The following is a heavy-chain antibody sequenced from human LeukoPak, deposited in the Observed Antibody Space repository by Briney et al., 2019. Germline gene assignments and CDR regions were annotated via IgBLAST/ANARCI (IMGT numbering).Heavy chain of an antibody. V-gene: IGHV4-59*01. D-gene: IGHD6-6*01. CDR3: ARAAGYSSSSQDNWFDP. J-gene: IGHJ5*02. CDR2: IYYSGST. Sequence: SETLSLTCTVSGGSISSYYWSWIRQPPGKGLEWIGYIYYSGSTNYNPSLKSRVTISVDTSKNQFSLQLSSVTAADTAVYYCARAAGYSSSSQDNWFDPWGQGTLVTVSS. CDR1: GGSISSYY.